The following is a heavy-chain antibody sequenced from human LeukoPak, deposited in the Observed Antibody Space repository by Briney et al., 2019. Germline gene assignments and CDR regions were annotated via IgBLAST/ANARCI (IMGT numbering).Heavy chain of an antibody. CDR2: ISGSGGAT. CDR1: GFTFSSYA. Sequence: GGSLRLSCAASGFTFSSYAMSWVRQAPGKGLEWVSAISGSGGATYYADSVKGRFTISRDNSKNTLYLQMNSLRDEDTAVYYCAKELENYYYDSSGYPWDAFDIWGQGTMVTVSS. D-gene: IGHD3-22*01. J-gene: IGHJ3*02. V-gene: IGHV3-23*01. CDR3: AKELENYYYDSSGYPWDAFDI.